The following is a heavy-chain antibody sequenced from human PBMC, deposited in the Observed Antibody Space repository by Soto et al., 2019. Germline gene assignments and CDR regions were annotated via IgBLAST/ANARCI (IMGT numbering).Heavy chain of an antibody. CDR2: IYYSGST. V-gene: IGHV4-39*07. CDR1: GGSISSSSYY. CDR3: ARANYYGSGSYYRAHYYYYGMDV. D-gene: IGHD3-10*01. Sequence: SETLSLTCTVSGGSISSSSYYWGWIRQPPGKGLEWIGSIYYSGSTYYNPSLKSRVTISVDTSKNQFSLKLSSVTAADTAVYYCARANYYGSGSYYRAHYYYYGMDVWGQGTTVTVSS. J-gene: IGHJ6*02.